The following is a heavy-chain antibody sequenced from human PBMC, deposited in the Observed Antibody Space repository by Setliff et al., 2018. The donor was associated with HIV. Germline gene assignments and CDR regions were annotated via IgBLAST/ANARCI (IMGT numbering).Heavy chain of an antibody. CDR2: IIPIFGTT. V-gene: IGHV1-69*13. D-gene: IGHD6-13*01. J-gene: IGHJ6*03. Sequence: SVKVSCKASGGTFSSYAISWVRQAPRQGLDWMGGIIPIFGTTNYAQKFQGRVTITADESTSTAYVEVSSLRSEDTAVYFCAIGFGRSTWTYYYYMDVWGKGTTVTVS. CDR1: GGTFSSYA. CDR3: AIGFGRSTWTYYYYMDV.